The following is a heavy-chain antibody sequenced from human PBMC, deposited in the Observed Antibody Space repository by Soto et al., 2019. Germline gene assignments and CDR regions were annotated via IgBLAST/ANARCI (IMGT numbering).Heavy chain of an antibody. J-gene: IGHJ4*02. D-gene: IGHD6-6*01. CDR3: TTDPLSIRDGGHKGDY. Sequence: QVQLQESGPGLVKPSQTLSLTCTVSGGSISSGDYYWSWIRQPPGKGLEWIGYIYYSGSTYYNPSPTSRVTISVDTSKPPCSPKLSSVTAAGTAVYYSTTDPLSIRDGGHKGDYWGQGTLVTFSS. CDR1: GGSISSGDYY. V-gene: IGHV4-30-4*01. CDR2: IYYSGST.